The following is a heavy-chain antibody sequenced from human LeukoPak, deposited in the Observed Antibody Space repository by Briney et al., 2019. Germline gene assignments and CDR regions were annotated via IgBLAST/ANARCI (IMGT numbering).Heavy chain of an antibody. V-gene: IGHV4-59*11. Sequence: SETLSLTCTVSVGSINSHDWVWIRQPPRKGLECLGYIHYTGTTNYNPSLRSRVTISIDLSNNQFSLKLHSVTAADTAVYYCAHKTTGEHFDYWGQGTLATVSS. CDR1: VGSINSHD. CDR3: AHKTTGEHFDY. J-gene: IGHJ4*02. D-gene: IGHD7-27*01. CDR2: IHYTGTT.